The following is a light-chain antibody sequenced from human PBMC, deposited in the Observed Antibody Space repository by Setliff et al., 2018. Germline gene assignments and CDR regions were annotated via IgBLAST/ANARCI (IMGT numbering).Light chain of an antibody. CDR1: NSNIGNDY. CDR3: ATWDHSLRGVV. Sequence: QSALTQPPSVSAAPRQKVTISCSGSNSNIGNDYVSWYQQLPGTAPTLLIYDDNKRPSGIPDRFSGSKSGASATLGITGLQTGDEADYYCATWDHSLRGVVFGGGTKVTVL. J-gene: IGLJ2*01. CDR2: DDN. V-gene: IGLV1-51*01.